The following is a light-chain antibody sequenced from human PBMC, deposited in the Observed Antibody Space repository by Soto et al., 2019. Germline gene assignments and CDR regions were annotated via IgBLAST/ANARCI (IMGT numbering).Light chain of an antibody. Sequence: VMTQSPATLSVSPGARATLFCRASQNIISNLAWYQQKPGQAPRLLVYDASTRATGIPARFSGSGSGTEFTLTINSLQPDDFATYYCQQYSNWPPWTFGPGTKVDI. V-gene: IGKV3-15*01. CDR1: QNIISN. CDR2: DAS. J-gene: IGKJ1*01. CDR3: QQYSNWPPWT.